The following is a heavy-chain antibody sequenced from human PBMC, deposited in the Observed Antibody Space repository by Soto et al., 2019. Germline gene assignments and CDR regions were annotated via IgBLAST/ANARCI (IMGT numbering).Heavy chain of an antibody. CDR3: ARSRGHTMVRGVIITSPNYYYMDV. D-gene: IGHD3-10*01. CDR2: INPNSGGT. Sequence: QVQLVQSGAEVKKPGASVKVSCKASGYTFTGYYMHWVRQAPGQGLEWMGWINPNSGGTNYAQKFQGWVTMTRDTSISTAYMELSRLRSDDTAVYYCARSRGHTMVRGVIITSPNYYYMDVWGKGTTVTVSS. CDR1: GYTFTGYY. J-gene: IGHJ6*03. V-gene: IGHV1-2*04.